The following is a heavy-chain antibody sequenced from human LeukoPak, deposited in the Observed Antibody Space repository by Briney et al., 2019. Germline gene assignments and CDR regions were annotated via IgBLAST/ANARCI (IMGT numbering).Heavy chain of an antibody. J-gene: IGHJ3*02. V-gene: IGHV4-4*07. CDR2: IYTSGST. CDR3: ARASPLGIWASDAFDI. CDR1: GGSISSYY. Sequence: SETLSLTCTVSGGSISSYYWSWIRQPAGKGLEWIGRIYTSGSTNYNPSLKSRVTMSVDTSKNQFSLKLSSVTAADTAVYYCARASPLGIWASDAFDIWGQGTMVTVSS. D-gene: IGHD7-27*01.